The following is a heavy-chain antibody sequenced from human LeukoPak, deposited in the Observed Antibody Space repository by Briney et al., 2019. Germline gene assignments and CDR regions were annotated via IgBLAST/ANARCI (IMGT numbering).Heavy chain of an antibody. V-gene: IGHV3-21*01. Sequence: GRSLRLSCAASGFTFSSYSMNWVRQAPGKGLEWVSSISSSSSYIYYADSVKGRFTISRDNAKNSLYLQMNSLRAEDTAVYYCARNRLRYFDWPPWGQGTLVTVSS. CDR2: ISSSSSYI. D-gene: IGHD3-9*01. CDR1: GFTFSSYS. CDR3: ARNRLRYFDWPP. J-gene: IGHJ5*02.